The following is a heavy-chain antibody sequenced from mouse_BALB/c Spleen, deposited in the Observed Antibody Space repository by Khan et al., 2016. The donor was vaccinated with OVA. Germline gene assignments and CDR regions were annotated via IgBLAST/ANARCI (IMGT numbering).Heavy chain of an antibody. J-gene: IGHJ2*01. Sequence: QVQLQQSGAELVNPGASVNLSCKASGYTLTSYWMYWVKQRPGQGLEWIGEINPSNGRTNYNEKFKSKATLTVDKSSSTAYMQLSSPTSEDSAVYYCARLLINLDYWGQGTTLTVSS. V-gene: IGHV1S81*02. CDR3: ARLLINLDY. D-gene: IGHD2-1*01. CDR2: INPSNGRT. CDR1: GYTLTSYW.